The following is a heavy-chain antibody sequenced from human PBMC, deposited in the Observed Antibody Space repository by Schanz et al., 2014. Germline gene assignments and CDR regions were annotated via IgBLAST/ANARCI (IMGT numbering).Heavy chain of an antibody. J-gene: IGHJ5*02. CDR3: AREGSAVATYNWFDP. V-gene: IGHV1-69*04. CDR1: GGTFSSFA. D-gene: IGHD5-12*01. CDR2: IIPILDIT. Sequence: QVQLVQSGAEVKKPGSSVKVSCKASGGTFSSFAIFWVRQAPGQGLEWMGTIIPILDITNYAQKLQGRVTMTTDTSTSTAYMELRSLRSDDTAVYYCAREGSAVATYNWFDPWGQGTLVTVSS.